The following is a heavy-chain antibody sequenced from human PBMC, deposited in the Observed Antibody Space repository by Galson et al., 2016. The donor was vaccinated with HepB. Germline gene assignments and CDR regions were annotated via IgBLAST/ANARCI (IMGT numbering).Heavy chain of an antibody. CDR2: ISYDGKNK. D-gene: IGHD5-18*01. J-gene: IGHJ6*02. CDR1: GITFSTYG. V-gene: IGHV3-30*04. Sequence: SLRLSCAASGITFSTYGMHWVRQAPGKGLEWVAFISYDGKNKDYADSVKGRFTISRDNSKNTLNLQMNSLRAEDTAVYYCARDRRQGYSYAYATDYHYYGMDVWGQGTTVTVS. CDR3: ARDRRQGYSYAYATDYHYYGMDV.